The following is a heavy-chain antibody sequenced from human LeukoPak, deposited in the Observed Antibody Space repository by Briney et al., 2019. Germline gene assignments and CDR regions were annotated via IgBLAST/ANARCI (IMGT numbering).Heavy chain of an antibody. J-gene: IGHJ4*02. CDR3: ARVTFLVGATHFEY. V-gene: IGHV1-2*02. CDR1: GYTFTGYY. D-gene: IGHD1-26*01. Sequence: ASVKVSCKASGYTFTGYYMYWVRQAPGQGLEWMGFINPNTGGTIYAQKFQGRVTMTRDTSINTAYMELSRLRSDDTAVYYCARVTFLVGATHFEYWGQGTLVTVSS. CDR2: INPNTGGT.